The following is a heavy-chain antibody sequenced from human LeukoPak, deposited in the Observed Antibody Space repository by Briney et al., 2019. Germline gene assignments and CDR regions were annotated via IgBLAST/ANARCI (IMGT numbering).Heavy chain of an antibody. J-gene: IGHJ4*02. CDR3: TSGLRDFDWLMKTETYFDY. V-gene: IGHV3-15*01. CDR2: IKSKTDGGTT. D-gene: IGHD3-9*01. Sequence: GSLRLSCAASGFTFSNAWMSWVRQAPGKGLEWVGRIKSKTDGGTTDYAAPVKGRFTISRDDSKNTLYLQMNSLKTEDTAVYYCTSGLRDFDWLMKTETYFDYWGQGTLVTVSS. CDR1: GFTFSNAW.